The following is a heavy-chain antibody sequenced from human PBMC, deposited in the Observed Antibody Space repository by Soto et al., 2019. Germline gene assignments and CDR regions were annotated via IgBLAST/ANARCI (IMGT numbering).Heavy chain of an antibody. CDR2: INHSGST. D-gene: IGHD3-22*01. V-gene: IGHV4-34*01. Sequence: PSETLSLTCAVYGGSFSGYYWSWIRQPPGKGLEWIGEINHSGSTNYNPSLKSRVTISVDTSKNQFSLKLSSVTAADTAVYYCARMKSYYDSSGTPFGYYYYGMDVWGQGTTVTVSS. J-gene: IGHJ6*02. CDR1: GGSFSGYY. CDR3: ARMKSYYDSSGTPFGYYYYGMDV.